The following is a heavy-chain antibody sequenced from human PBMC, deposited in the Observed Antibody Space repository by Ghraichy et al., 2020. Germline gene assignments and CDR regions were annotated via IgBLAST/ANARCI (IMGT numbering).Heavy chain of an antibody. J-gene: IGHJ4*02. D-gene: IGHD2-8*01. CDR1: DVSLTSGDSY. Sequence: SQTLSLTCTVSDVSLTSGDSYWSWIRQTPGKGLHYIGYIYFSGTTFYNPSLRGRATISMDPSKNQFSLTLSSVTAAETAVYFCARELMVYARGGFDSWGQGTLVTVSS. CDR2: IYFSGTT. CDR3: ARELMVYARGGFDS. V-gene: IGHV4-30-4*01.